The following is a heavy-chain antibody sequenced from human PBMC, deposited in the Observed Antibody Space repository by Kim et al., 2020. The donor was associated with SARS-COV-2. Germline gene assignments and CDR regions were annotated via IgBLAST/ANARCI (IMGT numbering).Heavy chain of an antibody. V-gene: IGHV4-34*01. CDR2: INHSGST. J-gene: IGHJ3*02. CDR1: GGSFSGYY. CDR3: ARAKGTGIAAAGADDAFDI. D-gene: IGHD6-13*01. Sequence: SETLSLTCAVYGGSFSGYYWSWIRQPPGKGLEWIGEINHSGSTNYNPSLKSRVTISVDTSKNQFSLKLSSVTAADTAVYYCARAKGTGIAAAGADDAFDIWGQGTMVTVSS.